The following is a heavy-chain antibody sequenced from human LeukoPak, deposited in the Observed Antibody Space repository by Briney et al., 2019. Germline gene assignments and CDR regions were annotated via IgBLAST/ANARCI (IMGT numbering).Heavy chain of an antibody. CDR3: ANIYGDYVMEDAFDI. CDR1: GFTFSSYA. CDR2: ISGSGGST. V-gene: IGHV3-23*01. Sequence: PXGSLRLSCAASGFTFSSYAMSWVRQAPGKGLEWVSAISGSGGSTYYADSVKGRFTISRDNSKNTLYLQMNSLRAEDTAVYYCANIYGDYVMEDAFDIWGQGTMVTVSS. J-gene: IGHJ3*02. D-gene: IGHD4-17*01.